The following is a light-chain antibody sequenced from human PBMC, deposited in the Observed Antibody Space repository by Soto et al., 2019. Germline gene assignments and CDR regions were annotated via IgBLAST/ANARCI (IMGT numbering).Light chain of an antibody. Sequence: QSVMTQPPSVSAAPGQRVTISCSGSSSNIGGNSVSWYQQLPGTAPKLLIYDDDKRPSGIPDRFSGSKSGTSASLAINGLHSEDEADYYCASWDDNLNGGVFGGGTKLTVL. CDR1: SSNIGGNS. CDR2: DDD. J-gene: IGLJ3*02. CDR3: ASWDDNLNGGV. V-gene: IGLV1-51*01.